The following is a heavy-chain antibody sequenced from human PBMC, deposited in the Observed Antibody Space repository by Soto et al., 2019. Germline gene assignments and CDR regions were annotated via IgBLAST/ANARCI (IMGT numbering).Heavy chain of an antibody. CDR1: GFTFDDYA. V-gene: IGHV3-9*01. Sequence: PGGSLRLSCAASGFTFDDYAMHWVRQAPGKGLEWVSGISWNSGSIGYADSVKGRFTISRDNAKNSLYLQMNSLRAEDTALYYCAKDLRGHIAAADQAFDPWGQGTLVTVSS. J-gene: IGHJ5*02. D-gene: IGHD6-13*01. CDR2: ISWNSGSI. CDR3: AKDLRGHIAAADQAFDP.